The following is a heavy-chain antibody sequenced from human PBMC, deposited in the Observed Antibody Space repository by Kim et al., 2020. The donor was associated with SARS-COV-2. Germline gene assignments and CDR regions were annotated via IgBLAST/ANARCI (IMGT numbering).Heavy chain of an antibody. Sequence: GGSLRLSCAASGFTFSSYGMHWVRQAPGKGLEWVAVISYDGSNKYYADSVKGRFTISRDNSKNTLYLQMNSLRAEDTAVYYCAKDPGLIVGATTGFFDY. CDR3: AKDPGLIVGATTGFFDY. V-gene: IGHV3-30*18. J-gene: IGHJ4*01. CDR1: GFTFSSYG. CDR2: ISYDGSNK. D-gene: IGHD1-26*01.